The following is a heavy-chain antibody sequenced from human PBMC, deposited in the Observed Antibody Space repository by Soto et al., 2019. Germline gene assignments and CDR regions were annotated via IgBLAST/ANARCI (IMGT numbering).Heavy chain of an antibody. CDR1: GYTFSAYT. V-gene: IGHV1-3*01. J-gene: IGHJ3*02. D-gene: IGHD3-10*01. Sequence: QAQLVQCGAEMKKPGASVNVSCKATGYTFSAYTMNWVRQAPGQSVEWMGWINAGSGNTKYSQNFQGRVSITSDTSASTVYMELTGLTSEDTAVYYCARDTGTLGPRANDALDIWGQGTMVTVSS. CDR3: ARDTGTLGPRANDALDI. CDR2: INAGSGNT.